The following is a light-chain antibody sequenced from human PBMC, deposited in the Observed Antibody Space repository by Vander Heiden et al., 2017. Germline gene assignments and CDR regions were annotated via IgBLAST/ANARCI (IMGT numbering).Light chain of an antibody. CDR2: GNS. Sequence: QSVLTQPPSVSGAPGRRVTISCTETSCNIGAGAYVHGNQQLPGTAPKLLIYGNSNRPSGVPDRFSGSKSGTSASLAISGLQAEDEADYYCHSYDSSRSGVVFGGGTKLTVL. J-gene: IGLJ2*01. V-gene: IGLV1-40*01. CDR3: HSYDSSRSGVV. CDR1: SCNIGAGAY.